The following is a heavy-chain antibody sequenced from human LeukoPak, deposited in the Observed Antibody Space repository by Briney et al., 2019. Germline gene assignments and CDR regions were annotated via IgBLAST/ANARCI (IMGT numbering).Heavy chain of an antibody. CDR3: ARDRYTDYFDD. J-gene: IGHJ4*02. CDR1: GGSITNSYY. D-gene: IGHD3-16*02. V-gene: IGHV4-59*01. Sequence: SETLSLTCSVSGGSITNSYYWSWIRQPPGKGLEWIGYINYSGGTSYNPSLKNRVTISRDTSNNKFSLNLKSVTAADTAVYYCARDRYTDYFDDWGLGVLVTVSS. CDR2: INYSGGT.